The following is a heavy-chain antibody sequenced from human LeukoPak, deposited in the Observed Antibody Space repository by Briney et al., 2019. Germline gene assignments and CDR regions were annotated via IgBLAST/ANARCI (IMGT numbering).Heavy chain of an antibody. Sequence: ASVTVSCKASGYTFTSYGISWVRQAPGQGLEWMGWISAYNGNTNYAQKLQGRVTMTTDTSTSAAYMELGSLRSDDTAVYYCARDYYDSSGYSRWFDPWGQGTLVTVSS. CDR2: ISAYNGNT. CDR1: GYTFTSYG. D-gene: IGHD3-22*01. J-gene: IGHJ5*02. V-gene: IGHV1-18*01. CDR3: ARDYYDSSGYSRWFDP.